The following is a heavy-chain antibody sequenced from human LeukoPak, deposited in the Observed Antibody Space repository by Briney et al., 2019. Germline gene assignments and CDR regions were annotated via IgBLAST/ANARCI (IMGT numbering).Heavy chain of an antibody. J-gene: IGHJ3*02. V-gene: IGHV4-59*12. CDR3: ARERNLGAFVI. CDR2: IYYSGST. CDR1: GGSISSYY. Sequence: SETLSLTCTVSGGSISSYYWSWIRQPPGKGLEWIGYIYYSGSTNYNPSLKSRVTISVDTSKNQFSLKLSSVTAADTAVYYCARERNLGAFVIWGQGTMVTVSS.